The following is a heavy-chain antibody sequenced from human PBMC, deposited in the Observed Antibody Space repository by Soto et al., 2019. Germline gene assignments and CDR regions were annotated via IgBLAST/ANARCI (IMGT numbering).Heavy chain of an antibody. D-gene: IGHD3-10*01. CDR3: ARVSYYYGSGSYTDY. CDR2: IYYSGST. CDR1: DGSISSSRYY. J-gene: IGHJ4*02. V-gene: IGHV4-39*07. Sequence: QLQLQESGPGLVKPSETLSLTCTVSDGSISSSRYYWGWIRQPPGKGLEWIGSIYYSGSTYYNPSLKSRVTISVDTSNNQFSLKLSSVTAADTAVYYCARVSYYYGSGSYTDYWGQGTLITVSS.